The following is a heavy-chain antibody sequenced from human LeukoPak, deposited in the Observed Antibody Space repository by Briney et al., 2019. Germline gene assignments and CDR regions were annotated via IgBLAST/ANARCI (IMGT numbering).Heavy chain of an antibody. J-gene: IGHJ4*02. Sequence: PGGSLRLSCAASGFTVSSYGMHWVRQAPGKGLEWVAVISYDGSNKYYADSVKGRFTISRDNSKNTLYLQMNSLRAEDTAVYYCAKEEAVVLDYWGQGTLVTVSS. V-gene: IGHV3-30*18. D-gene: IGHD6-19*01. CDR3: AKEEAVVLDY. CDR2: ISYDGSNK. CDR1: GFTVSSYG.